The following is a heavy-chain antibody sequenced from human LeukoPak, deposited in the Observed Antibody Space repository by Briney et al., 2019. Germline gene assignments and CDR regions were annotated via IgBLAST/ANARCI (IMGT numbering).Heavy chain of an antibody. J-gene: IGHJ4*02. Sequence: PGGSLRLSCAASRFTFGSHYMHWVRQVPGKGLMWVSRINSDGTSTSYADSVKGRFTISRDNSKNTLYLQMNSLRAEDTAVYYCARDPYYYDSSGYGYWGQGTLVTVSS. CDR3: ARDPYYYDSSGYGY. D-gene: IGHD3-22*01. V-gene: IGHV3-74*01. CDR1: RFTFGSHY. CDR2: INSDGTST.